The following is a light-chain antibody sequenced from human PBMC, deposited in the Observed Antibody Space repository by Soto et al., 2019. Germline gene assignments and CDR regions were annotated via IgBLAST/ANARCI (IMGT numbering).Light chain of an antibody. CDR1: QSVSRY. CDR2: DAS. V-gene: IGKV3-11*01. Sequence: EIVLRQSPATLSLSPGERATLSFRASQSVSRYLAWYQQKPGQAPRLLIYDASNRATGIPARFSGSGSGTDFTLTINSLEPEDFAVYYCQQRSNWPSITFGQGTRLEIK. J-gene: IGKJ5*01. CDR3: QQRSNWPSIT.